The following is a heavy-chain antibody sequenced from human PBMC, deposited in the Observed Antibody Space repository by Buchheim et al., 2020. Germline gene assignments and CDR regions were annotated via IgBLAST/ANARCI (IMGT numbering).Heavy chain of an antibody. V-gene: IGHV3-33*01. CDR2: IWYDGSNK. Sequence: QVQLVESGGGVVQPGRSLRLSCGASGFTLSSYGMHWVRQAPGKGLEWVAVIWYDGSNKYYADSVKGRFTISRDNSKNTLYLQMNSLRAEDMAVYYCASSSSGYSSGYWGQGTL. CDR3: ASSSSGYSSGY. J-gene: IGHJ4*02. CDR1: GFTLSSYG. D-gene: IGHD6-19*01.